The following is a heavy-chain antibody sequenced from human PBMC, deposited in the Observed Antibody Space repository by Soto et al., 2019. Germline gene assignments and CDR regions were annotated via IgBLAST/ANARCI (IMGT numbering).Heavy chain of an antibody. CDR3: ARGLVGAKAVDV. J-gene: IGHJ6*02. D-gene: IGHD1-26*01. CDR2: ISSSSSYI. CDR1: GFTFSSYS. V-gene: IGHV3-21*01. Sequence: EVQLVESGGGLVKPGGSPRLSCAASGFTFSSYSMNWVRQAPGKGLEWVSSISSSSSYIYYADSVKGRFTISRDNAKKSLYLQMNSLRAEDTAVYYCARGLVGAKAVDVWGQGTTVTVSS.